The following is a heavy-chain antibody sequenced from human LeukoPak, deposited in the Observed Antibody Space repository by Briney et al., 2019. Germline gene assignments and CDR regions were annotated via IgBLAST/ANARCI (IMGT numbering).Heavy chain of an antibody. D-gene: IGHD3-22*01. CDR3: ARGTPAPWYYYDSSGYSTPDY. V-gene: IGHV1-2*02. J-gene: IGHJ4*02. CDR2: INPNSGGT. CDR1: GYTFTSYG. Sequence: ASVKVSCKASGYTFTSYGISWVRQAPGQGLEWMGWINPNSGGTNYAQKFQGRVTMTRDTSISTAYMELSRLRSDDTAVYYCARGTPAPWYYYDSSGYSTPDYWGQGTLVTVSS.